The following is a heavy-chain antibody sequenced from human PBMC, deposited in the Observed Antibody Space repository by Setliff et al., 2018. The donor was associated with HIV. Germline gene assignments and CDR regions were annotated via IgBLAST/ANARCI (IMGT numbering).Heavy chain of an antibody. D-gene: IGHD3-22*01. CDR1: GYTFANYY. V-gene: IGHV1-46*01. CDR3: ARCYYDSSNWYHVDY. CDR2: INPSGGRT. Sequence: GASVKVSCKASGYTFANYYIHWVRQAPGQGLEWMGLINPSGGRTSYAQKFQGRLTMTRDTSRSTVYMELSSLRSEDTAVYYCARCYYDSSNWYHVDYWGQGTLVTVSS. J-gene: IGHJ4*02.